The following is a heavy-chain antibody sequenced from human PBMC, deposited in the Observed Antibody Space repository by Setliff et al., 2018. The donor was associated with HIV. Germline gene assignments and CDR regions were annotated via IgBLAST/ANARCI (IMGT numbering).Heavy chain of an antibody. CDR2: INTNTGSP. V-gene: IGHV7-4-1*02. CDR1: GYTFTTYG. Sequence: ASVKVSCKASGYTFTTYGMNWVRQAPGQGLEWMGWINTNTGSPTYAQAFTGRFVFSVDTSVTTAYLQISSLKAEDTAVYYCARALYGDYGGDINWFDPWGQGTLVTVSS. J-gene: IGHJ5*02. CDR3: ARALYGDYGGDINWFDP. D-gene: IGHD4-17*01.